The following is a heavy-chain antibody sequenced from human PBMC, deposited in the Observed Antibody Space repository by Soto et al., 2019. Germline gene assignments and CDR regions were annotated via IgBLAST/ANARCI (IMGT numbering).Heavy chain of an antibody. CDR2: IIPIFGTA. CDR1: GGTFSSYA. V-gene: IGHV1-69*06. J-gene: IGHJ6*02. D-gene: IGHD2-15*01. Sequence: VASVKVSCKASGGTFSSYAISWVRQAPGQGLEWMGGIIPIFGTANYAQKFQGRVTITADKSTSTAYMELSSLRSEDTAVYYCARDNKGVVGTSFYYYYGMDVWGQGTTVTVSS. CDR3: ARDNKGVVGTSFYYYYGMDV.